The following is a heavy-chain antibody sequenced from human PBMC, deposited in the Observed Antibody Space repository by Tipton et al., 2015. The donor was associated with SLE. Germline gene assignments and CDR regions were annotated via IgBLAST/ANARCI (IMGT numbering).Heavy chain of an antibody. V-gene: IGHV4-34*01. D-gene: IGHD2-15*01. Sequence: LRLSCAVYGGSFSGYYWSWIRQPPGKGLEWIGEINHSGSTNYNPSLKSRVTISVDTSKNQFSLKLSSVTAADTAVYYCATEGGNWFDPWGQGILVTVSS. CDR2: INHSGST. CDR3: ATEGGNWFDP. J-gene: IGHJ5*02. CDR1: GGSFSGYY.